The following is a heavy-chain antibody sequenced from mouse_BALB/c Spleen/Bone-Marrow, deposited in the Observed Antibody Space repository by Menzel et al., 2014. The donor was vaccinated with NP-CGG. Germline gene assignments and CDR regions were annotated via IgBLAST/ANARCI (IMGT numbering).Heavy chain of an antibody. CDR3: ARLGGYYLYYAMDY. CDR1: GYSFTDYN. CDR2: IDPYNGGT. Sequence: EVKVVESGPELVKPEASVKVSCKASGYSFTDYNMYWVKQSHGKSLEWIGYIDPYNGGTSYNQKFKGKATLTVDKSSSTAFMHLNSLTSEDSAVYYCARLGGYYLYYAMDYWGQGTSVTVSS. V-gene: IGHV1S135*01. D-gene: IGHD2-3*01. J-gene: IGHJ4*01.